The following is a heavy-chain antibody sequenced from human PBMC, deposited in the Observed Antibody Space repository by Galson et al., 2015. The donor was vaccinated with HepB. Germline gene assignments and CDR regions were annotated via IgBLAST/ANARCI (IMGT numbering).Heavy chain of an antibody. CDR2: IIPIFNTV. CDR1: GGLSGSYA. Sequence: SVKVSCKASGGLSGSYAINWVRQAPGQGLEWMGGIIPIFNTVNIAQKFQGRVTLTADESSSTAYMDLSSLRSDDTAVYYCARSLGGYDNSGSSPIYWYLDLWGRGTLVIVSS. CDR3: ARSLGGYDNSGSSPIYWYLDL. J-gene: IGHJ2*01. D-gene: IGHD3-22*01. V-gene: IGHV1-69*13.